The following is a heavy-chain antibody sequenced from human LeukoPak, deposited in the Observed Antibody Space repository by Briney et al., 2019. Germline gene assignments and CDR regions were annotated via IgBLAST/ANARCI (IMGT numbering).Heavy chain of an antibody. Sequence: SETLSLTCGVSGGTFSGYYWAWIRQPPGKGLEWIGSIYNSVSTSYNPSLKSRVTMSVDPSKNQFSLNLRSVTAADTAVYFCARNMSTEGWFDSWGRGTLVTVSS. V-gene: IGHV4-38-2*01. CDR1: GGTFSGYY. D-gene: IGHD5/OR15-5a*01. CDR3: ARNMSTEGWFDS. CDR2: IYNSVST. J-gene: IGHJ5*01.